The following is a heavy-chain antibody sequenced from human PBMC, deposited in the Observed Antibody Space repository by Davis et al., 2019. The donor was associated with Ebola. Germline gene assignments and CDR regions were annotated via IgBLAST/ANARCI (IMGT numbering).Heavy chain of an antibody. CDR1: GGSFSGYY. CDR3: ARVNLLIGSSRPYNWFDP. CDR2: TYHSGGI. V-gene: IGHV4-34*01. Sequence: SETLSLTCTIYGGSFSGYYWSWVRQPPGKGLEWIGETYHSGGINYNPSLTSRVTKSVDKSKNPFSLKLSSVTAADTAVYYCARVNLLIGSSRPYNWFDPWGQGTLVTVSS. D-gene: IGHD2-2*01. J-gene: IGHJ5*02.